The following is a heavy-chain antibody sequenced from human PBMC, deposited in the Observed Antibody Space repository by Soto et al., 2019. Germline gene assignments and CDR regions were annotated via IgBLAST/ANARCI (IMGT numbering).Heavy chain of an antibody. CDR3: ARERSSGAFDI. D-gene: IGHD1-26*01. Sequence: QVQLVQSGAEVKKPGASVKVSCKTSGYTFTSYDINWVRQATGQGREWMGWMNPNSGNTAYAQKFQGRVTMSRNTSISTAYMELSSMRSEDTAVYYCARERSSGAFDIGGQCTMVPVSS. CDR2: MNPNSGNT. J-gene: IGHJ3*02. CDR1: GYTFTSYD. V-gene: IGHV1-8*01.